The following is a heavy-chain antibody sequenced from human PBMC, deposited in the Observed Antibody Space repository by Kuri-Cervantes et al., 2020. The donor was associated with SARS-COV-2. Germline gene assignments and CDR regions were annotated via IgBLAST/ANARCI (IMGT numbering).Heavy chain of an antibody. CDR2: INPSGGST. Sequence: ASVKVSCKASGYTFTSYYMHWVRQAPGQGLEWMGIINPSGGSTSYAQKFQGRVTMTRDTSTSTVYMELSSLRSEDTAVYYCATLGLKETTHTFPDYWGQGTLVTVSS. CDR1: GYTFTSYY. V-gene: IGHV1-46*01. D-gene: IGHD1-14*01. CDR3: ATLGLKETTHTFPDY. J-gene: IGHJ4*02.